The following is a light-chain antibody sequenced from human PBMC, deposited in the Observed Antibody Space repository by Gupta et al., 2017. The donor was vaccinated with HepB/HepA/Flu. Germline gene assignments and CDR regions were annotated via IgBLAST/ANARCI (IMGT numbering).Light chain of an antibody. Sequence: ESATINCKSSQSLLVRSNNKNYLAWYQQKPGQPPRLLIYWASTRESGVPDRFSGSGSGTDFSLTISSLQAEDVAVYYCQQFFSTLVSFGGGTKVEIK. CDR1: QSLLVRSNNKNY. V-gene: IGKV4-1*01. J-gene: IGKJ4*01. CDR3: QQFFSTLVS. CDR2: WAS.